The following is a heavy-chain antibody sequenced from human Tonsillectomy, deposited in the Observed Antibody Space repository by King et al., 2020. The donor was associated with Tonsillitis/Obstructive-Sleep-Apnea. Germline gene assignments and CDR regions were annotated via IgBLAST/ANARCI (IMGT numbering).Heavy chain of an antibody. J-gene: IGHJ6*03. CDR2: ISYDGSNK. V-gene: IGHV3-30*01. Sequence: VQLVESGGGVVQPGRSLRLSCAASGFTFSSYAMHWVRQAPGKGLEWVAVISYDGSNKYYADSVKGRFTISRDNSKNTLYLQMNSLRAEDTAVYYCARVLGEYSGYEAYYYYYYMDVWGKGTTVTVSS. CDR3: ARVLGEYSGYEAYYYYYYMDV. D-gene: IGHD5-12*01. CDR1: GFTFSSYA.